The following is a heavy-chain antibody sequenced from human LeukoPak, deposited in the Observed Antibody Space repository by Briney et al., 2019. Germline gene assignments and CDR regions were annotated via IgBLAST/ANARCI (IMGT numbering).Heavy chain of an antibody. CDR1: GYTFTSYA. CDR2: INAGNGNT. D-gene: IGHD6-19*01. CDR3: ARVYSSGWPFDY. Sequence: GASVKVSCKASGYTFTSYAMHWVRQAPGQRLEWMGWINAGNGNTKYSQKFQGRVTTTRDTSASTAYMELSSLRSEDTAVYYCARVYSSGWPFDYWGQGTLVTVSS. J-gene: IGHJ4*02. V-gene: IGHV1-3*01.